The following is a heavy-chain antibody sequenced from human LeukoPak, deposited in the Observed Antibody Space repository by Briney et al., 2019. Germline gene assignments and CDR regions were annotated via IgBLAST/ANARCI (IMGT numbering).Heavy chain of an antibody. J-gene: IGHJ3*02. CDR3: LRDSGLGNDAFDI. Sequence: SQTLSPTCAISGDSVSSKTAAWNWIRQSPSRGLEWLGRTYYRSSWSNEYSGSLRGRVTINPDTSKNQFSLQLNSVTPEDTAVYYCLRDSGLGNDAFDIWGHGTMVTVSS. CDR2: TYYRSSWSN. D-gene: IGHD3-10*01. CDR1: GDSVSSKTAA. V-gene: IGHV6-1*01.